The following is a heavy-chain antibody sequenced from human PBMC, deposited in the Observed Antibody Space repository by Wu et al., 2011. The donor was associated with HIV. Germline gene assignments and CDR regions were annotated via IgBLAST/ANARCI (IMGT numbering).Heavy chain of an antibody. Sequence: QVQLVQSGAAVKKPGSSVKVSCKASGGTFNSYGITWVRQAPGQGLEWMGGIIPIFGTANYAQKFQGRVTITADKSTSTAYMELSSLRFEDTAVYYCASARPIITMVSGGGAFDIWGQGTMVTVSS. J-gene: IGHJ3*02. CDR3: ASARPIITMVSGGGAFDI. V-gene: IGHV1-69*14. D-gene: IGHD3-10*01. CDR2: IIPIFGTA. CDR1: GGTFNSYG.